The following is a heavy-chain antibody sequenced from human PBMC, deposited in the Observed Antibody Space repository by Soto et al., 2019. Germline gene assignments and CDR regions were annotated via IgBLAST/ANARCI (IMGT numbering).Heavy chain of an antibody. J-gene: IGHJ4*02. D-gene: IGHD1-1*01. CDR2: ISYDGNNK. V-gene: IGHV3-30*18. CDR1: GFTFSTYG. CDR3: AKAVYNWNDGFFDY. Sequence: QVQLVESGGGVVQPGRSLRLSCAASGFTFSTYGMHWVRQAPGKGLEWVAVISYDGNNKYYADSVKGRFTISRDNSKNTLYLQMSSLRAEDTAVDYCAKAVYNWNDGFFDYWGQGTLVTVSS.